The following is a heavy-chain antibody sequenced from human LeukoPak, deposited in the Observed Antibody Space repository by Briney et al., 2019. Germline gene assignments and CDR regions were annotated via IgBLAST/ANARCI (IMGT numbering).Heavy chain of an antibody. CDR3: ARRHHYSYFMDV. J-gene: IGHJ6*03. CDR1: AGSISSYY. CDR2: IFPSGGA. V-gene: IGHV4-4*09. Sequence: SETLSLTCTVSAGSISSYYWTWIRQPPGKGLEWIGYIFPSGGAYYNPSLKTRVTISLDTSKNQFSLKLTSVTAADTAVYFCARRHHYSYFMDVWGKGTTVTVSS.